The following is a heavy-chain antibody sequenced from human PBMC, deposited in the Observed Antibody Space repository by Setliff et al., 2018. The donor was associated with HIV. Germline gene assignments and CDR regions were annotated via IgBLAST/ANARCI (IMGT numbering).Heavy chain of an antibody. CDR1: GGSISDDKW. CDR2: IYHTGRT. D-gene: IGHD3-16*01. J-gene: IGHJ4*02. CDR3: TGAPGGGKDYFAY. Sequence: TLSLTCAVSGGSISDDKWWDWVRQPPGKGLEWIGEIYHTGRTNYDSSLKSRVTMSVDKTKNEFSLKMTSVTAADTAVYYCTGAPGGGKDYFAYWGRGILVTVSS. V-gene: IGHV4-4*02.